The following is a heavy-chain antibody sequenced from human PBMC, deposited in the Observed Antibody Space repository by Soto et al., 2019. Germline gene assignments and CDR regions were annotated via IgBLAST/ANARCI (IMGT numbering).Heavy chain of an antibody. CDR3: AREPRAAQNYYYCGMDV. CDR1: GFTFSSYG. Sequence: QVQLVESGGGVVRPGRSLRLSCAASGFTFSSYGMHWVRQAPGKGLEWVAVIWYDGSNKYYADSVKGRFTISRDNSKNTLYLQMNSLRAEDTAVYYCAREPRAAQNYYYCGMDVWGQGTTVTVSS. V-gene: IGHV3-33*01. J-gene: IGHJ6*02. CDR2: IWYDGSNK.